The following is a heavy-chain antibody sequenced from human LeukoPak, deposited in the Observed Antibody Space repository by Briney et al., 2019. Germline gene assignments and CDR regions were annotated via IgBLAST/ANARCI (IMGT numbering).Heavy chain of an antibody. J-gene: IGHJ3*02. CDR3: ARRPGSTLAFDI. V-gene: IGHV3-21*01. CDR2: ISSSSSYI. Sequence: GSLRLSCAASGFTFSSYSMNWVRQAPGKGLEWVSSISSSSSYIYYADSVKGRFTISRDNAKNSLYLQMNSLRAEDTAVYYCARRPGSTLAFDIWGQGTMVTVSS. D-gene: IGHD2-2*01. CDR1: GFTFSSYS.